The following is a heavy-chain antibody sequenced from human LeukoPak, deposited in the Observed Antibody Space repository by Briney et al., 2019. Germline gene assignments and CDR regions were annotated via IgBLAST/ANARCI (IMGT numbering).Heavy chain of an antibody. CDR3: AREERTTYGMDV. J-gene: IGHJ6*02. D-gene: IGHD1-14*01. Sequence: GGSLRLSCAASGFTFANYAMTWVRQAPGKGLEWVSTINPSGESINFADSVKGRFTISRDNSKNTLYLQMNSLRAEDTAVYYCAREERTTYGMDVWGQGTTVTVSS. V-gene: IGHV3-23*01. CDR1: GFTFANYA. CDR2: INPSGESI.